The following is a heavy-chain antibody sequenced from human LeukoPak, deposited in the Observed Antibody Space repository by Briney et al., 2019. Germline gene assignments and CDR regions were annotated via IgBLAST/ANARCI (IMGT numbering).Heavy chain of an antibody. J-gene: IGHJ4*02. Sequence: GGSLRLSCAASGFTFNSYSMNWVRQAPGKGLEWVSSISSSSSYIYYADSVKGRFTISRDNAKNSLYLQMNSLRAEDTAVYYCAKDWSYSGWAYYFDYWGQGTLVTVSS. D-gene: IGHD5-12*01. CDR2: ISSSSSYI. CDR3: AKDWSYSGWAYYFDY. V-gene: IGHV3-21*04. CDR1: GFTFNSYS.